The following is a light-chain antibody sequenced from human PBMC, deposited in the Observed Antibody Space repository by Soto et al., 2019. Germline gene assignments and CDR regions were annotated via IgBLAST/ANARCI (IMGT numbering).Light chain of an antibody. CDR2: DNN. Sequence: QSVLTQAPSVSGAPGQRITISCAGSNSNIGGGYEVHWYQQLPGTAPKLLIYDNNHRPSWVPDRFSGSKSGTSASLAITGLQAEDEADYYCQSYDSSLSASVFGGGTKLTVL. CDR1: NSNIGGGYE. J-gene: IGLJ3*02. V-gene: IGLV1-40*01. CDR3: QSYDSSLSASV.